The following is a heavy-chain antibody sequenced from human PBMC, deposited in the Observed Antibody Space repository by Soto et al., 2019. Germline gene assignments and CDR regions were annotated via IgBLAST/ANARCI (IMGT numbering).Heavy chain of an antibody. Sequence: QVQLVQSGAEVKKPGSSVKVSCKASGGTFSSYTISWVRQAPGQGLEWMGRIIPILGIANYAQKFQGRVTITADKTTSTADMELSSLRSEDTAVYYCARVPPRGNPNYWGQGTLVTVSS. CDR1: GGTFSSYT. J-gene: IGHJ4*02. CDR2: IIPILGIA. CDR3: ARVPPRGNPNY. D-gene: IGHD2-15*01. V-gene: IGHV1-69*02.